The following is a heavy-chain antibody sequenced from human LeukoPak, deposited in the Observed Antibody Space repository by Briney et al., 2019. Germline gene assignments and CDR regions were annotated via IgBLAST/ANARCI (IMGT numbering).Heavy chain of an antibody. CDR2: IIPIFGTA. V-gene: IGHV1-69*05. D-gene: IGHD2-2*01. J-gene: IGHJ4*02. CDR1: GGTFSSYA. Sequence: ASVKVSCKASGGTFSSYAISWVLQAPGQGLEWMGRIIPIFGTANYAQKFQGRVTITTDESTSTAYMELSSLRSEDTAVYYCASLVVPAARGDYWGQGTLVTVSS. CDR3: ASLVVPAARGDY.